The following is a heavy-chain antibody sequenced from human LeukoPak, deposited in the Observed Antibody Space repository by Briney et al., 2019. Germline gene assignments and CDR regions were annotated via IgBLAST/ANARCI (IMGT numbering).Heavy chain of an antibody. D-gene: IGHD3-10*01. Sequence: ASVKVSCMASGYTFTNYAIHWVRQAPGQRHEWMGWINAGNGNTKYSQKYQGRLTITSDTSATTIYMELSSLRPEDTAFYYCARGLLWFAELSPFGHWGQGTLVTVSS. CDR3: ARGLLWFAELSPFGH. J-gene: IGHJ4*02. V-gene: IGHV1-3*01. CDR1: GYTFTNYA. CDR2: INAGNGNT.